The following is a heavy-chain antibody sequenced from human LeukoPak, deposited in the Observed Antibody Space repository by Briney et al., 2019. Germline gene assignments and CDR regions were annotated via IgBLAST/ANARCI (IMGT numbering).Heavy chain of an antibody. CDR2: ISAYNGNT. V-gene: IGHV1-18*01. CDR1: GYTFTSYG. Sequence: GASVKVSRKASGYTFTSYGISWVRQAPGQGLEWMGWISAYNGNTNYAQKLQGRVTMTTDTSTSTAYMELRSLRSDDTAVYYCARITGTDFYYYYYGMDVWGQGTTVTVSS. D-gene: IGHD1-20*01. J-gene: IGHJ6*02. CDR3: ARITGTDFYYYYYGMDV.